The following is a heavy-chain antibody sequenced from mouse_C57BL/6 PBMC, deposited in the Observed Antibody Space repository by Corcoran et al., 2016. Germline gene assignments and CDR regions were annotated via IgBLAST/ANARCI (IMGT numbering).Heavy chain of an antibody. CDR2: INPKNGGT. Sequence: EVQLQQSGPELVKPGASVKISCKASGYTFTDYYMNWVKQSHGKSLEWIGDINPKNGGTSYNQKFKGKATLTVDKSSSTAYMELRSLTSADSAVYYCARIGYYYGSSYGVFDVWGTGTTVTVTS. D-gene: IGHD1-1*01. V-gene: IGHV1-26*01. J-gene: IGHJ1*03. CDR1: GYTFTDYY. CDR3: ARIGYYYGSSYGVFDV.